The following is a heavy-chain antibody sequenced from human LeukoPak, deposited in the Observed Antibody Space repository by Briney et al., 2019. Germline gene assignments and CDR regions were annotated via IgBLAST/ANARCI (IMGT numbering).Heavy chain of an antibody. CDR3: ARERITTHPRYYYYMDV. CDR2: IYTSGST. Sequence: SETLSLTCTVSGGSISSYYWSWIRQPAGKGLEWIGRIYTSGSTNYNPSLKSRVTMSVDTCKNQFSLKLSSVTAADTAVYYCARERITTHPRYYYYMDVWGKGTTVTVSS. J-gene: IGHJ6*03. V-gene: IGHV4-4*07. D-gene: IGHD3-3*01. CDR1: GGSISSYY.